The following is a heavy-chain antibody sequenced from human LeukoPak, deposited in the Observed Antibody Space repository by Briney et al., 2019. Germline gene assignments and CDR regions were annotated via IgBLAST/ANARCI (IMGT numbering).Heavy chain of an antibody. Sequence: ASVKVSCKASGYAFASYVISWVRQAPGRGLEWMGWISAYNGNTDYAQKLQGRVTVTTDTSTSTAYMELRSLRSDDTAVYYCARGGYNLYLDLWGRGTLVTVSS. CDR1: GYAFASYV. V-gene: IGHV1-18*01. J-gene: IGHJ2*01. CDR2: ISAYNGNT. CDR3: ARGGYNLYLDL. D-gene: IGHD5-24*01.